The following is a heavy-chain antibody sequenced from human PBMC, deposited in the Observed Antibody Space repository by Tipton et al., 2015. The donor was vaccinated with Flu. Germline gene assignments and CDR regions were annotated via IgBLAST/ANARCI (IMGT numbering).Heavy chain of an antibody. CDR1: GLNFENSV. V-gene: IGHV3-9*01. J-gene: IGHJ4*02. Sequence: SLRLSRAASGLNFENSVLHWVRQRPGKGLEWVSSLSWNSGNFAYADSVKGRFTISRDNAKSFGYLQMNSLRPEDTAVYFCAKGGVWFAETWGQGTLVTVSS. D-gene: IGHD3-10*01. CDR2: LSWNSGNF. CDR3: AKGGVWFAET.